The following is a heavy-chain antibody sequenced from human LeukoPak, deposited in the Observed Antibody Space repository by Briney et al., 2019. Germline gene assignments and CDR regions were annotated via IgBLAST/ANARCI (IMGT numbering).Heavy chain of an antibody. CDR3: ARVGSSYDFWSGTRSYYYGMDV. J-gene: IGHJ6*02. D-gene: IGHD3-3*01. V-gene: IGHV4-34*01. Sequence: SETLSLTCAVYGGSFSGYYWSWIRQPPGKGLEWIGEINHSGSTNYNPSLKSRATISVDTSKNQFSLKLSSVTAADTAVYYCARVGSSYDFWSGTRSYYYGMDVWGQGTTVTVSS. CDR2: INHSGST. CDR1: GGSFSGYY.